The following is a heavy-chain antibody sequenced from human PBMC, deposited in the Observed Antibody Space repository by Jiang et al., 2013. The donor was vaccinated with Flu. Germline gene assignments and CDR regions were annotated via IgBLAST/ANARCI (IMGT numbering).Heavy chain of an antibody. CDR3: ARDLGEYCSSTSCYTVPYYYYYMDV. D-gene: IGHD2-2*02. CDR1: W. CDR2: IKQDGSEK. V-gene: IGHV3-7*03. J-gene: IGHJ6*03. Sequence: WMSWVRQAPGKGLEWVANIKQDGSEKYYVDSVKGRFTISRDNAKNSLYLQMNSLRAEDTAVYYCARDLGEYCSSTSCYTVPYYYYYMDVWGKGTTVTVSS.